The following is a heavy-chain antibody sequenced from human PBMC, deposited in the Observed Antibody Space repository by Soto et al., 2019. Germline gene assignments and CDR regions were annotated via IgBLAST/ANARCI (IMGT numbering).Heavy chain of an antibody. J-gene: IGHJ6*02. D-gene: IGHD2-8*01. V-gene: IGHV1-3*01. CDR3: ARLRSVYNYGMEV. Sequence: ASVKVSCKASGYTFTNHAMHWVRQAPGQRLEWMGWINAGNGNTKYSQNLQGRVTITRDTSASTAYMEMSSLRSEDTAIYYCARLRSVYNYGMEVWGQGTTVTV. CDR1: GYTFTNHA. CDR2: INAGNGNT.